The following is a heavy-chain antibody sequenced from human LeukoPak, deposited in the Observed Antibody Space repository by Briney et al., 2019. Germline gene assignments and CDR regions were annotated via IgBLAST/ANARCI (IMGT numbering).Heavy chain of an antibody. CDR3: ARGQYQLLSPIDY. V-gene: IGHV3-21*01. J-gene: IGHJ4*02. CDR1: GFTFSSYS. CDR2: ISSSSSYI. Sequence: GGSLRLSCAASGFTFSSYSMNWVRQAPGKGLEWVSSISSSSSYIYYADSVKGRFTISRDNAKNSLYLQMNSLRAEDTAVYYCARGQYQLLSPIDYWGQGTLVTVST. D-gene: IGHD2-2*01.